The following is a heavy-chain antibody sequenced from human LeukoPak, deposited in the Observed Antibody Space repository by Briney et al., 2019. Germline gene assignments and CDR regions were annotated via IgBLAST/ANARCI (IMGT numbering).Heavy chain of an antibody. CDR1: GFTFSSYG. CDR3: ARDFGYDILTGYSMGAFDI. Sequence: GRSLRLSCAASGFTFSSYGMHWVRQAPGKGLEWVAVIWYDGSNKYYADSVKGRFTIPRDNSKNTLYLQMNSLRAEDTAVYYCARDFGYDILTGYSMGAFDIWGQGTMVTVSS. V-gene: IGHV3-33*01. D-gene: IGHD3-9*01. CDR2: IWYDGSNK. J-gene: IGHJ3*02.